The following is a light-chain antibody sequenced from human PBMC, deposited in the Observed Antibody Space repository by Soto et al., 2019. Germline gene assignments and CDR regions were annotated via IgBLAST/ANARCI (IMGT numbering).Light chain of an antibody. CDR1: SSDVGGYNY. CDR2: DVS. Sequence: QSALTQPASVSGSPGQSITISCTGTSSDVGGYNYVSWYQQHPGKAPKLMIYDVSNRPSGVSNRFSGSKSGNTASLTISGLQAEDEADYYCSSYTSSSIDVFGPGTKLTVL. CDR3: SSYTSSSIDV. J-gene: IGLJ1*01. V-gene: IGLV2-14*01.